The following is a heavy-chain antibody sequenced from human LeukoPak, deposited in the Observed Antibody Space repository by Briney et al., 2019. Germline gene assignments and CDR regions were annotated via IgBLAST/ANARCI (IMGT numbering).Heavy chain of an antibody. J-gene: IGHJ4*02. CDR3: AKDRYSGIPYYFDY. CDR2: ISGSGSST. Sequence: GGSLRLSCAASGFTFSSYAMTWVRQAPGKGLGWVSAISGSGSSTYYVASVKGRFSISRDNSKNTLYLQMNSLRAEDTAVYYCAKDRYSGIPYYFDYWGQGTLVTVSS. CDR1: GFTFSSYA. D-gene: IGHD6-13*01. V-gene: IGHV3-23*01.